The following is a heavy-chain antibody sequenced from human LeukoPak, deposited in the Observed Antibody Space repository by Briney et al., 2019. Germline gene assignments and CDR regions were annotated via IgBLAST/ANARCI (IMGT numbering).Heavy chain of an antibody. D-gene: IGHD6-19*01. CDR1: GFTFSDYA. V-gene: IGHV3-23*01. Sequence: GGSLRLSCAASGFTFSDYAMIWVRQAPGKGLDWVSTIGGVGGRTYYADSVKGRFTIPRDNSKNTLYLQMNSLRAEDTAVYYCAKKVIAVAGTDYFDYWGQGTLVTVSS. J-gene: IGHJ4*02. CDR3: AKKVIAVAGTDYFDY. CDR2: IGGVGGRT.